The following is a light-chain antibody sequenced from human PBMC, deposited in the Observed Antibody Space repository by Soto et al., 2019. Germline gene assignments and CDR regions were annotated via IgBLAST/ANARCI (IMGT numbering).Light chain of an antibody. V-gene: IGLV2-23*01. CDR3: CSYAGSSTLV. CDR2: DGS. Sequence: QSAXTQPASVXXXXXXSXXXXXXXXXXXVGSYNLVSWYQQHPGKAPKLMIYDGSKRPSGVSNRFSGSKSDNTASLTISGLQAEDEADYYCCSYAGSSTLVFGTGTKLTVL. J-gene: IGLJ1*01. CDR1: XXXVGSYNL.